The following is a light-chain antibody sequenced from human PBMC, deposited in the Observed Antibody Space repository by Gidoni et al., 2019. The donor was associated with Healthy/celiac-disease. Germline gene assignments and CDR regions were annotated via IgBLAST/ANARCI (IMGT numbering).Light chain of an antibody. J-gene: IGKJ2*04. CDR2: AAS. V-gene: IGKV1-9*01. CDR1: QGISSY. CDR3: QQLNSYPPLCS. Sequence: DIQLTQSPYFLSASGGDRVTITCRARQGISSYLAWYQQKPGKAPKLLIYAASTLQSGVPSRFSGSGSGTEFTLTISSLQPEDFATYYCQQLNSYPPLCSFGQGTKLEIK.